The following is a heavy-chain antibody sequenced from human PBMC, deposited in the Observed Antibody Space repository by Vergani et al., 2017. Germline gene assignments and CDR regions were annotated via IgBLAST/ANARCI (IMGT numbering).Heavy chain of an antibody. CDR3: AKYLRDSTDGLPDS. Sequence: QVQLVESAGGVVQPGGSLRLSCAASGFTFSHFGMHWIRQAPGKGLEWLAYIGKDGINTRYRDAVKGRFTVSRDNSKDILSLKMDSLRSEDTALYSCAKYLRDSTDGLPDSWGPGTLVIVSS. J-gene: IGHJ4*02. D-gene: IGHD2-21*02. V-gene: IGHV3-30*02. CDR2: IGKDGINT. CDR1: GFTFSHFG.